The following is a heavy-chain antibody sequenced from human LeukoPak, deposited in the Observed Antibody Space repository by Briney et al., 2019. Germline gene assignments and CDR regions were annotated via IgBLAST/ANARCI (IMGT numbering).Heavy chain of an antibody. D-gene: IGHD2-8*01. V-gene: IGHV3-64*01. J-gene: IGHJ4*02. CDR2: ISYNGGST. CDR3: ARDHLRCAPQANGY. Sequence: GGSLRLSCAAPWFTFSYYAMHWLRQAPGKGPEYVSAISYNGGSTYYANSVKGRFTISRDNSKNTLYLQRGSVETDDKSVAYSARDHLRCAPQANGYWVQGILVTVSS. CDR1: WFTFSYYA.